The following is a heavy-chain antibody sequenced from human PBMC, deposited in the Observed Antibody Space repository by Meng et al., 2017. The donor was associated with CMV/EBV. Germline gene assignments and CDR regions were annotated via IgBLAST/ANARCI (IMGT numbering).Heavy chain of an antibody. D-gene: IGHD2-15*01. CDR2: ISAYNGNT. CDR1: GYTFTSYG. V-gene: IGHV1-18*01. CDR3: ARDRSYCSGGSCYKIYDY. J-gene: IGHJ4*02. Sequence: ASVKVSCKASGYTFTSYGISWVRQAPGQGLEWMGWISAYNGNTNYAQKLQGRVTMTTDTSTSTAYMELRSLRSDDTAVYYWARDRSYCSGGSCYKIYDYWGQGTLVTVSS.